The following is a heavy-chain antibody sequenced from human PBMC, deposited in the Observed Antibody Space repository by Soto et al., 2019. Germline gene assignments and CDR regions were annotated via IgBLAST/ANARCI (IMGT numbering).Heavy chain of an antibody. J-gene: IGHJ4*02. CDR3: ATGVTVAVRVARSV. Sequence: ASLMVSCRVSGYTLTDLSMHWVRQAPGKGLEWMGGFDPEDGETIYAQKFQGRVTMTEDTSTDTAYMELSSLRSEDTAVYYCATGVTVAVRVARSVWGQGTLVTVSS. CDR1: GYTLTDLS. CDR2: FDPEDGET. V-gene: IGHV1-24*01. D-gene: IGHD6-19*01.